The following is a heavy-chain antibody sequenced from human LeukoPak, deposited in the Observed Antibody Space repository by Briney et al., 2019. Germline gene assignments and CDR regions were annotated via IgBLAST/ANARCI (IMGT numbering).Heavy chain of an antibody. D-gene: IGHD2-15*01. CDR2: IFSGGST. Sequence: GGSLRLSCAASGFTVSSNYMSGVRQAPGKGLEWGSVIFSGGSTYSADSVKGRFTIPRHNSKNTLYLQMNSLRAEDTAVYYCGRDTPLCSGGSCYSGYFDYWGQGTLVTVSS. CDR3: GRDTPLCSGGSCYSGYFDY. V-gene: IGHV3-53*04. CDR1: GFTVSSNY. J-gene: IGHJ4*02.